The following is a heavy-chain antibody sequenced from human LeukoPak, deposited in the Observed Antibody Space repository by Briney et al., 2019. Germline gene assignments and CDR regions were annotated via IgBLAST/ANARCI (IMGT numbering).Heavy chain of an antibody. CDR1: GGSISSYY. CDR2: IYTSGST. J-gene: IGHJ4*02. D-gene: IGHD5-18*01. CDR3: ARYGYSYGPTYFDY. Sequence: SETLSLTCTVSGGSISSYYWSWIRQPAGKGLEWIGRIYTSGSTNYNPSLKSRATMSVGTSKNQFSLKLSSVTAADTAVYYCARYGYSYGPTYFDYWGQGTLVTVSS. V-gene: IGHV4-4*07.